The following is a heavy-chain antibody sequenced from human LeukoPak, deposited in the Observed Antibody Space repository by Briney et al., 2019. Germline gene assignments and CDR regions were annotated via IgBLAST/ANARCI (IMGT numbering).Heavy chain of an antibody. CDR3: TRGKYDSGGYYLDY. J-gene: IGHJ4*02. CDR1: GESFSGYY. Sequence: SETLSLTCAVYGESFSGYYWSWIRQPPGKGLTWMGEINHSGIINYNPSLKSRVTTSLDTSKSQFSLKLSSVTAADTAVYYCTRGKYDSGGYYLDYWGQGTLVTVSS. D-gene: IGHD3-22*01. V-gene: IGHV4-34*01. CDR2: INHSGII.